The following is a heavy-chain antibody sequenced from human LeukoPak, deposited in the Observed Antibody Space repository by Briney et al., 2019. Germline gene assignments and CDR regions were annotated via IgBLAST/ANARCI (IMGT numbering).Heavy chain of an antibody. Sequence: GGSLRLSCAASGFTFDDYGMSWVRQGPGKGLEWVSGINWNGGSTGYADSVKGRFTISRDNAKNSLYLQMNSLRAEDTALYYCARGSRRYCSGGSCYIQYDYWGQGTLVTVSS. V-gene: IGHV3-20*04. J-gene: IGHJ4*02. CDR2: INWNGGST. CDR3: ARGSRRYCSGGSCYIQYDY. D-gene: IGHD2-15*01. CDR1: GFTFDDYG.